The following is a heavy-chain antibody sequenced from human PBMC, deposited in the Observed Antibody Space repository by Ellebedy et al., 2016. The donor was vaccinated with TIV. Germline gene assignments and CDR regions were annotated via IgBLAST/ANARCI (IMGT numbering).Heavy chain of an antibody. CDR2: IWSDGSGK. CDR1: GFTFSDYG. Sequence: GGSLRLSXAASGFTFSDYGMHWVRQAPGKGLEWVAVIWSDGSGKYYADSVKGRFTASRDISKSTLYLQMNSLRNDDTAVYYCARGPDSSGWYEYWGQGTLVTVSP. J-gene: IGHJ4*02. CDR3: ARGPDSSGWYEY. D-gene: IGHD6-13*01. V-gene: IGHV3-33*01.